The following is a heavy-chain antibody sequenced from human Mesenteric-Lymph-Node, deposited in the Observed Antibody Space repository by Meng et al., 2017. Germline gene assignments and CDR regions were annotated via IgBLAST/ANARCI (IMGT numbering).Heavy chain of an antibody. CDR1: GGSMSSGDYF. CDR2: IYYSGNT. CDR3: ARAEYYNWFDP. J-gene: IGHJ5*02. D-gene: IGHD1-14*01. V-gene: IGHV4-30-4*01. Sequence: VPLQRGCEGPVKPSETLSPTCTVSGGSMSSGDYFWNWIRQPPGKGLEWIGYIYYSGNTYYNPSLKSRVTISIDTSKNQFSLKLSSVTAADTAVYYCARAEYYNWFDPWGQGTLVTVSS.